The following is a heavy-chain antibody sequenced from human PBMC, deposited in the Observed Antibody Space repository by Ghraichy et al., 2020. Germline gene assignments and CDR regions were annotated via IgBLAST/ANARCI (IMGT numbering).Heavy chain of an antibody. J-gene: IGHJ2*01. Sequence: GGSLRLSCAAFGFTVSSNYMSWVRQAPGKGLEWVSVIYSGGSTYYADSVKGRFTISRDNSKNTLYLQMNSLRAEDTAVYYCARVDFGVVVITTHWYFDLWGRGTLVTVSS. CDR2: IYSGGST. CDR1: GFTVSSNY. V-gene: IGHV3-53*01. D-gene: IGHD3-22*01. CDR3: ARVDFGVVVITTHWYFDL.